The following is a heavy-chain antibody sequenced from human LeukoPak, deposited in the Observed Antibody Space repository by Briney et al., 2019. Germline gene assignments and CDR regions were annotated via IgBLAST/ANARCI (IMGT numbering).Heavy chain of an antibody. Sequence: WRSLRCSCAAYGFTFSSYAMHWLRQAPGQGLEWVAVISYDGSNKYYADSVRGRFTISRDNSKNTLYLQMNSLRAEDTAVYYCARDQVAAGYVDWFDPWGQGTLVTVSS. V-gene: IGHV3-30-3*01. CDR3: ARDQVAAGYVDWFDP. CDR1: GFTFSSYA. J-gene: IGHJ5*02. CDR2: ISYDGSNK. D-gene: IGHD2-15*01.